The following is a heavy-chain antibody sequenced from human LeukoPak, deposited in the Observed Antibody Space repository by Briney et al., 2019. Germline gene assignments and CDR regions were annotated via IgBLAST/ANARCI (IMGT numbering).Heavy chain of an antibody. CDR1: GFTFSSYA. J-gene: IGHJ4*02. CDR2: IRYDGTTK. V-gene: IGHV3-30*02. CDR3: AKDGGYGGALFDS. Sequence: PGGSLRLSCAASGFTFSSYAMHWVRQAPGKGLQWVSFIRYDGTTKYYADSVKGRFTISRDNSKNTLYLQMNSLRVDDTAVYYCAKDGGYGGALFDSWGQGTLVTVYS. D-gene: IGHD4-23*01.